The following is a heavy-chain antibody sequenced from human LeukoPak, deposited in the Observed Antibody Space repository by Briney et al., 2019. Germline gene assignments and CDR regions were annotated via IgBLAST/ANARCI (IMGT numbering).Heavy chain of an antibody. V-gene: IGHV1-2*02. J-gene: IGHJ4*02. D-gene: IGHD6-13*01. CDR3: ARVHGYSSSWDALDYFDY. CDR1: GYTFTGYY. CDR2: INPNSGGT. Sequence: ASVKVSCKASGYTFTGYYMHWVRQAPGQGLEWMGWINPNSGGTNYAQKFQGRVTMTRDTSISTAYMELSRLRSDDTAVYYCARVHGYSSSWDALDYFDYWGQGTLVTVSS.